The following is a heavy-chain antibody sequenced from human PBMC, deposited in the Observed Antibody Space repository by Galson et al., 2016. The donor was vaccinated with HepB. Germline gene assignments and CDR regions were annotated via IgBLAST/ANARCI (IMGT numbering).Heavy chain of an antibody. CDR2: IVSHGGST. J-gene: IGHJ4*02. CDR3: VKDVRWSFQY. D-gene: IGHD2-15*01. Sequence: SLRLSCAASGFSFSTNTMHWVRQAPGKGLEYVSSIVSHGGSTYYAESVKGRFTISRDNSKNTLYLQMSSLRTEDTAVCYCVKDVRWSFQYWGQGNLVTVSS. V-gene: IGHV3-64D*06. CDR1: GFSFSTNT.